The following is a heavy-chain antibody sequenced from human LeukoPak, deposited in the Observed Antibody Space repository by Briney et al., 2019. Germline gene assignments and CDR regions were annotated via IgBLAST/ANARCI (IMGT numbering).Heavy chain of an antibody. CDR1: GGSISSYY. CDR3: ARATAGTQASYYYYQMDV. J-gene: IGHJ6*03. CDR2: IYYSGST. Sequence: SETLSLTCTVSGGSISSYYGSWIRQPPGKGLEWFGYIYYSGSTNYNPSLKSRVTISVDTSKNQFSLNLSSVTAADTAVYYCARATAGTQASYYYYQMDVWGKGTTVTVSS. D-gene: IGHD6-13*01. V-gene: IGHV4-59*01.